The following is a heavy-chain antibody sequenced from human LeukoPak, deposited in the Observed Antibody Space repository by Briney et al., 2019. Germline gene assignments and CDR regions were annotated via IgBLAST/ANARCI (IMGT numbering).Heavy chain of an antibody. V-gene: IGHV1-2*02. CDR2: INPNSGGT. CDR3: ARVQYSSGWYDVDY. Sequence: ASVKVSCKASGYTFTGYYMHWVRQAPGQGLEWMGWINPNSGGTNYAQKFQGRVTMTRDMSTSTVYMELSSLRSEDTAVYYCARVQYSSGWYDVDYWGQGTLVTVSS. D-gene: IGHD6-19*01. CDR1: GYTFTGYY. J-gene: IGHJ4*02.